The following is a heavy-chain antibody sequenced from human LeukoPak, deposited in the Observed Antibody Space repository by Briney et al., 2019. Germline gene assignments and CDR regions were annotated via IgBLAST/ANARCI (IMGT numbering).Heavy chain of an antibody. Sequence: GGSLRLSCAASGFTFSTYSINWVRQAPGKGLEWVSYISGSSNTIYYADSVEGRFTISRDNAKSSLYLQMNSLGAEDTAVYYCARDRASYYMDVWGKGTTVTVSS. CDR1: GFTFSTYS. CDR2: ISGSSNTI. J-gene: IGHJ6*03. V-gene: IGHV3-48*01. CDR3: ARDRASYYMDV.